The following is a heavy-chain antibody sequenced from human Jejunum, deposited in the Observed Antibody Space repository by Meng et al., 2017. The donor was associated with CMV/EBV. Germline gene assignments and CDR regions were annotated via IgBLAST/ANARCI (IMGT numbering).Heavy chain of an antibody. D-gene: IGHD5-18*01. CDR1: GFNFTNAL. CDR2: IKSKSDGGTA. V-gene: IGHV3-15*01. Sequence: SGFNFTNALMHWVRQTPGKGLEWVGRIKSKSDGGTADSAAPLKGRFTISRDDSQNTVYLQMNNLKTEDTAVYYCTTGGYRAGMDLWGQGNTVTVSS. J-gene: IGHJ6*02. CDR3: TTGGYRAGMDL.